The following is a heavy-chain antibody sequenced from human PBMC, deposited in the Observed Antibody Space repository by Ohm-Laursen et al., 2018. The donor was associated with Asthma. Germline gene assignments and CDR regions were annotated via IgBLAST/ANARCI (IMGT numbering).Heavy chain of an antibody. V-gene: IGHV3-7*05. CDR2: INQDGREK. CDR1: GFTFSSYA. D-gene: IGHD3-22*01. CDR3: AKPMLQLNYYDSSGSPTPSGALDI. J-gene: IGHJ3*02. Sequence: SLRLSCTASGFTFSSYAMSWVRQAPGKGLEWVANINQDGREKYYVDSVRGRFTISRDNAKNSLYLQMNSLRAEDAAVYYCAKPMLQLNYYDSSGSPTPSGALDIWGLGTMLTVSS.